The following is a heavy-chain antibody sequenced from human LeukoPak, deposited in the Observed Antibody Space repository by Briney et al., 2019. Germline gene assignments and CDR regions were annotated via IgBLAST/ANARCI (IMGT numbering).Heavy chain of an antibody. CDR2: IYYTGMT. D-gene: IGHD2-8*01. CDR3: ARYGRMVIMSKFSTGIDQ. CDR1: DGSISNYF. J-gene: IGHJ4*02. Sequence: SETLSLTCTVPDGSISNYFWSWIRQPPGKGLEWIGYIYYTGMTNSNPSLKSRVTISMDTSKNQFSLNLRSVTAADTAIYYCARYGRMVIMSKFSTGIDQWGQGTLVTVSS. V-gene: IGHV4-59*08.